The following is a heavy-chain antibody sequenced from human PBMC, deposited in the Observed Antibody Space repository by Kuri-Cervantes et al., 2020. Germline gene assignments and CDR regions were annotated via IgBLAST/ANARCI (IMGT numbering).Heavy chain of an antibody. CDR3: ARVTLDYYXXSNDAFDI. CDR2: ISYSGDT. J-gene: IGHJ3*02. V-gene: IGHV4-61*01. CDR1: GGSVRSNNYY. Sequence: SETLSLTCTVSGGSVRSNNYYWDWIRQPPGKGLEWIGEISYSGDTKYNPSLDSRVTISADTSKNQFSLKLSSVTAADTAVYYCARVTLDYYXXSNDAFDIWGQGTMVTVSS. D-gene: IGHD3-22*01.